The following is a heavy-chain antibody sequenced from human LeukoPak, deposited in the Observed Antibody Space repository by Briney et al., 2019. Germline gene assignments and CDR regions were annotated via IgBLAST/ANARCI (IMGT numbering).Heavy chain of an antibody. V-gene: IGHV3-30-3*01. J-gene: IGHJ6*02. D-gene: IGHD5-12*01. CDR2: ISYDGSNK. CDR3: ARTQYSGYEPSYGMDV. CDR1: GFTFSSYA. Sequence: GGSLRLSCAASGFTFSSYAMHWVRQAPGKGLKWVAVISYDGSNKYYADSVKGRFTISRDNSKNTLYLQMNSLRAEDTAVYYCARTQYSGYEPSYGMDVWGQGTTVTVSS.